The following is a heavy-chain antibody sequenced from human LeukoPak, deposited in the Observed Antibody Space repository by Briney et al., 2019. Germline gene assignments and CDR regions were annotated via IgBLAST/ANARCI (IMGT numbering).Heavy chain of an antibody. CDR1: GYTFTGYY. V-gene: IGHV1-2*02. CDR3: ARGSWYVGPYYFDY. J-gene: IGHJ4*02. D-gene: IGHD2-15*01. Sequence: ASVKVSCKASGYTFTGYYMHWVRQAPGQGLEWMGWINPNSGGTNYAQKFQGRVTMTRDTSISTAYMELSRLRSDDTAVYYCARGSWYVGPYYFDYWGQGTLVTVSS. CDR2: INPNSGGT.